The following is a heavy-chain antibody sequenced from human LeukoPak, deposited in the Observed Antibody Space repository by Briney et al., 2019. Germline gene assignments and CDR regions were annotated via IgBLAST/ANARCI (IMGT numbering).Heavy chain of an antibody. CDR2: VCTSGSS. V-gene: IGHV4-61*02. Sequence: SETLSLTCSVSGRSINSGSFCWNWIRQPAEKGLEWIGRVCTSGSSNYNPSLKSRVTISVDTSKNQFSLKLSSVTAADTAVYYCARLIVADLRTHNWFDPWGQGTLVTVSS. CDR3: ARLIVADLRTHNWFDP. CDR1: GRSINSGSFC. J-gene: IGHJ5*02. D-gene: IGHD3-16*02.